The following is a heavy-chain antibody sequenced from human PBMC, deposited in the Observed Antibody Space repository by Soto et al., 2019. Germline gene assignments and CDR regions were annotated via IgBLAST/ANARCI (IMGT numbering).Heavy chain of an antibody. V-gene: IGHV5-51*01. Sequence: GESLKISCKGSGYSFTSYWIGWVRQMPGKGLEWMGIIYPGDSDTRYSPSFQGQVTISADKSISTAYLQWSSLKASDTAMYYCARDRDMVRGVMGAFDIWGQGTMVTVSS. CDR2: IYPGDSDT. CDR1: GYSFTSYW. D-gene: IGHD3-10*01. J-gene: IGHJ3*02. CDR3: ARDRDMVRGVMGAFDI.